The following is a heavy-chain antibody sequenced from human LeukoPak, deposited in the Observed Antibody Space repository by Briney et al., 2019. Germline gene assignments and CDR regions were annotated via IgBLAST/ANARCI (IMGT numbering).Heavy chain of an antibody. D-gene: IGHD2/OR15-2a*01. V-gene: IGHV3-21*01. CDR2: ISSSGSYI. CDR1: GFTFSSYG. CDR3: ARDRDSTNAFDI. J-gene: IGHJ3*02. Sequence: GGSLRLSCAASGFTFSSYGMTWVRQAPGKGLEWVSSISSSGSYIYYADSVKGRFTISRDNARNSLYLQMNSLRAEDTAVYYCARDRDSTNAFDIWGQGTMVTVSS.